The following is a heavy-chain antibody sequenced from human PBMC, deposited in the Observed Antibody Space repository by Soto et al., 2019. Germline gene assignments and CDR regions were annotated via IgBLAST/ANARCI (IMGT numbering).Heavy chain of an antibody. J-gene: IGHJ4*02. D-gene: IGHD6-13*01. Sequence: GASVKVSCKVSGYTLTELSMHWVRQAPGKGLEWMGGFDPEDGETIYAQKFQGRVTMTEDTSTDTAYMELSSLRSEDTAVYYCATVKSSSWTFDYWGQGTLVTVSS. CDR3: ATVKSSSWTFDY. CDR2: FDPEDGET. V-gene: IGHV1-24*01. CDR1: GYTLTELS.